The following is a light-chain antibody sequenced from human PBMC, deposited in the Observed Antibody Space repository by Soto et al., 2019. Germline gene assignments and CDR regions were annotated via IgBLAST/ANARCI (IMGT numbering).Light chain of an antibody. CDR2: DVS. Sequence: QSALTQPASVSGSPGQSITISCTGTSSDVGGYNYVSWYQQHPGKAPKLMIYDVSNRPSGVSNRFSGSKSGNTASLTISGLQVEDEADYYCNSYTSRSSTTYVFGTGTKLTAL. J-gene: IGLJ1*01. V-gene: IGLV2-14*01. CDR1: SSDVGGYNY. CDR3: NSYTSRSSTTYV.